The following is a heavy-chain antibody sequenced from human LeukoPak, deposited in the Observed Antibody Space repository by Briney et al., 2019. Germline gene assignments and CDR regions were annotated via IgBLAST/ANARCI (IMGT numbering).Heavy chain of an antibody. D-gene: IGHD6-13*01. CDR3: ARDGIAAAGTSVLGAFDI. Sequence: GASVKVSCKASGGTFSSYAISWVRQAPGQGLEWMGGIIPIFGTANYAQKLQGRVTMTTDTSTSTAYMELRSLRSDDTAVYYCARDGIAAAGTSVLGAFDIWGQGTMVTVSS. V-gene: IGHV1-69*05. CDR2: IIPIFGTA. CDR1: GGTFSSYA. J-gene: IGHJ3*02.